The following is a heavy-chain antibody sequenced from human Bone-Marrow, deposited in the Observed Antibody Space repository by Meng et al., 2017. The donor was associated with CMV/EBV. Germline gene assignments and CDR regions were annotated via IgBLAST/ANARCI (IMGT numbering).Heavy chain of an antibody. V-gene: IGHV3-48*03. CDR2: ISSSGSTI. CDR1: GFTFSSYE. D-gene: IGHD2-2*02. Sequence: GESLKISCAASGFTFSSYEMNWVRQAPGKGLEWVSYISSSGSTIYYADSVKGRFTISRDNAKNSLYLQMNSLRAEDTAVYYCARDRHCSSTSCDTGVGYWGQGTMVTVSS. CDR3: ARDRHCSSTSCDTGVGY. J-gene: IGHJ4*02.